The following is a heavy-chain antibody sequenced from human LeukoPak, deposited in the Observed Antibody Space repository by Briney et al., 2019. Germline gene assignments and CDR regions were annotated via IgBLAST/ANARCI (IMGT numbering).Heavy chain of an antibody. Sequence: SETLSLTCAVYGGSLSGHFCSWIRQSPGKGLEWIGEINHSGTTNYNPSLKSRVTLSVDTSKNQSSLRLNSVTAADTAVYYCAKGPQTGWFDTWGQGALVTVSS. J-gene: IGHJ5*02. CDR2: INHSGTT. CDR1: GGSLSGHF. CDR3: AKGPQTGWFDT. D-gene: IGHD3-10*01. V-gene: IGHV4-34*01.